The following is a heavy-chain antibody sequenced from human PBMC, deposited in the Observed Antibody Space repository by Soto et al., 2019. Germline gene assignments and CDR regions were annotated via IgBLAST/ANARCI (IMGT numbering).Heavy chain of an antibody. J-gene: IGHJ4*02. CDR3: ARDGFSRSARYYFDS. V-gene: IGHV1-69*06. CDR2: IIPIFGTA. Sequence: SVKVSCKASGGTFSSYAISWVRQAPGQGLEWMGGIIPIFGTANYAQKFQGRVTITADKSTSTAYMELSSLRSEDTAVYYCARDGFSRSARYYFDSWGQGTLVTVSS. D-gene: IGHD6-6*01. CDR1: GGTFSSYA.